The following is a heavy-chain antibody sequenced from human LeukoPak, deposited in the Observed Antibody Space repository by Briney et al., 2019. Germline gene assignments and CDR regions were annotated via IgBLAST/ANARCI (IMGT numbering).Heavy chain of an antibody. J-gene: IGHJ4*02. CDR1: GYNFTGYY. Sequence: GASVKVSCKASGYNFTGYYMHWVRQAPGQPLEWMGWINPNSGGTNYAQKFQGRVTMTRDTSISTAYMELSRLRSDDTAVYYCAREIWSGYLGVGYWGQGTLVTVSS. D-gene: IGHD3-3*01. CDR2: INPNSGGT. V-gene: IGHV1-2*02. CDR3: AREIWSGYLGVGY.